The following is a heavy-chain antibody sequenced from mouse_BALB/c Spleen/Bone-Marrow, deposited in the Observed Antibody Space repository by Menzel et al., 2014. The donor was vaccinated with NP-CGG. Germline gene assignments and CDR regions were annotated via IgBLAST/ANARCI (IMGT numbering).Heavy chain of an antibody. Sequence: VQLKQSGAEFVMPGASVKMSCKASGYTFTDMWMHWVKQRPGQGLEWIGAIDTSDSYINYNQRFKGKASLTVDASSSTAYMHLSSLTSDDSAVYDCARGGHEFTLDYGGQGTPVIGSS. J-gene: IGHJ4*01. V-gene: IGHV1-69*01. D-gene: IGHD3-3*01. CDR2: IDTSDSYI. CDR1: GYTFTDMW. CDR3: ARGGHEFTLDY.